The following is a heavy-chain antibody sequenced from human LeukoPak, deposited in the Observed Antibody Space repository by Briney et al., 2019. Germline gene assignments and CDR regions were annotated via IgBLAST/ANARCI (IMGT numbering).Heavy chain of an antibody. D-gene: IGHD5-12*01. J-gene: IGHJ4*02. CDR2: ISSSGSTI. CDR3: ARAFEVAYLTALDY. CDR1: GFTFSDYY. Sequence: KPGGSLRLSCAASGFTFSDYYMSWIRQAPGKGLEWVSYISSSGSTIYYADSVKGRFTISRDNAKNSLYLQMNSLRAEDTAVYYCARAFEVAYLTALDYWGQGTLVTVSS. V-gene: IGHV3-11*04.